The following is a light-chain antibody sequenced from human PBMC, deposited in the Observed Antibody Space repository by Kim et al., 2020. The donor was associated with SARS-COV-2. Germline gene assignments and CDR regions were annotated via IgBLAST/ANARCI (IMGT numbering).Light chain of an antibody. CDR2: GAS. CDR3: QLYVTSPLS. J-gene: IGKJ4*01. Sequence: EIVLTQSPPTLSLSPGERAALSCRASQSVSSSYLAWYQQKPGQAPRLLIYGASSRATGIPDRFSGSVSGTDFTLTITRLEPDDFAVYCSQLYVTSPLSFGGGTKLEI. CDR1: QSVSSSY. V-gene: IGKV3-20*01.